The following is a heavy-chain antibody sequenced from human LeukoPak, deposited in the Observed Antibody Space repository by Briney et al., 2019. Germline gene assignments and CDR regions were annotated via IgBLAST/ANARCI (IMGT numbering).Heavy chain of an antibody. D-gene: IGHD2-2*01. CDR2: NNGDGSTT. V-gene: IGHV3-74*01. CDR1: GFSLSGYW. J-gene: IGHJ4*02. CDR3: VRAAPIDCSSTTCSLFDN. Sequence: GGSLRLSCVASGFSLSGYWMYWVRQAPGKGLMYISRNNGDGSTTNYADVVKGRFTMSRDNVKNTLYLQMNSLRAEDTAVYYCVRAAPIDCSSTTCSLFDNWGQGILVTVSS.